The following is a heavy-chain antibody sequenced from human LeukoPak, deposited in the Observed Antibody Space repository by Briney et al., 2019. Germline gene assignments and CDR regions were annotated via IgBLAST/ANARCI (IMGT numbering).Heavy chain of an antibody. Sequence: PGGSLRLSCAASGFTFSSYRMNWVRQAPGKGLEWVSSISSSSSYIYYADSVKGRFTISRDNAKNSLYLQMNSLRAGDTAVYYCARAPQQLVISWGQGTLVTVSS. CDR3: ARAPQQLVIS. J-gene: IGHJ5*02. D-gene: IGHD6-13*01. CDR2: ISSSSSYI. V-gene: IGHV3-21*01. CDR1: GFTFSSYR.